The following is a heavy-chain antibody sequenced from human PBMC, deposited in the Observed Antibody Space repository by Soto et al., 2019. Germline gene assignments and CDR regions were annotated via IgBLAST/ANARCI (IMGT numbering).Heavy chain of an antibody. D-gene: IGHD1-1*01. CDR3: ARRAETNGWNGFGADKYYFDF. J-gene: IGHJ4*02. CDR1: GYTFTSYY. CDR2: INPSGGST. Sequence: GASVKVSCKASGYTFTSYYMHWVRQAPGQGXEWMGIINPSGGSTSYAQKFQGRVTMTRDTSTSTVYMELSSLRSEDTAVYYCARRAETNGWNGFGADKYYFDFWGQGTLVTVSS. V-gene: IGHV1-46*01.